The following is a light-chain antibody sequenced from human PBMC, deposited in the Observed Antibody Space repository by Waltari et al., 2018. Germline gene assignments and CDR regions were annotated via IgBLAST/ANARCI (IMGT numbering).Light chain of an antibody. CDR3: QEYKTYWT. J-gene: IGKJ1*01. V-gene: IGKV1-5*03. Sequence: DIQMTQSPSTLSASVGERITITCRASQSIERWLAWYQQKPGKAPKLLSYKTSTLESGVASRCSGSGYGTEFTLTISSLQPDDLATYYCQEYKTYWTFGQGTKVEIK. CDR2: KTS. CDR1: QSIERW.